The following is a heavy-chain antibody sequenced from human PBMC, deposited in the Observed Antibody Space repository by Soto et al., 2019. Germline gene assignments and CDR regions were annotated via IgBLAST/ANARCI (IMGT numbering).Heavy chain of an antibody. CDR2: ISSSSSYI. J-gene: IGHJ4*02. CDR3: ARVPLYYYDSSGYHYFDY. V-gene: IGHV3-21*01. CDR1: GFTFSSYS. D-gene: IGHD3-22*01. Sequence: PGGSPRLSCAASGFTFSSYSMNWVRQAPGKGLEWVSSISSSSSYIYYADSVKGRFTISRDNAKNSLYLQMNSLRAEDTAVYYCARVPLYYYDSSGYHYFDYWGQGTLVTVSS.